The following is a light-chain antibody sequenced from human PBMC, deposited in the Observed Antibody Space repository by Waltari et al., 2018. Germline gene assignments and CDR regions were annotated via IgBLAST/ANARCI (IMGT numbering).Light chain of an antibody. CDR1: SSDVGGYNY. CDR3: SSYTTSGTWV. CDR2: DVN. Sequence: QSALTQPASVSGSPGPSITISCTGTSSDVGGYNYAPCCQQHPGKPPKLVIYDVNNRPSGVSNRFSGSKSGNTASLTISGLQTEDEADYYCSSYTTSGTWVFGGGTKLAVL. V-gene: IGLV2-14*03. J-gene: IGLJ3*02.